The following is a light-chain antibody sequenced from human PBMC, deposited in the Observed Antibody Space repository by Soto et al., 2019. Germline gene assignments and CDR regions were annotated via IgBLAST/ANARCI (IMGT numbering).Light chain of an antibody. V-gene: IGKV3-15*01. J-gene: IGKJ1*01. CDR3: QQYNNWPWT. CDR1: QSISDT. CDR2: GAS. Sequence: EIVXAQSPAXXXXSXLGXAXLSFRASQSISDTLAWYQQKPGQAPRLLIYGASKRATGFPARFSGSGSGTDFTLTISSLQSEDFAVYYCQQYNNWPWTFGQGTKVDIK.